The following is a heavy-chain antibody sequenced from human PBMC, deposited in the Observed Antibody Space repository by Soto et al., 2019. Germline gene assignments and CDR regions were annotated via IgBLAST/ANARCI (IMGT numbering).Heavy chain of an antibody. CDR2: INHSGST. V-gene: IGHV4-34*01. CDR1: GGSFSGYY. Sequence: PSETLSLTCAVYGGSFSGYYWSWIRQPPGKGLEWIGEINHSGSTNFNPPLKSRVTISVDTSKNQFSLKLSSVTAADTAVYYCARGKWLRSSFDYWGQGTLVTVSS. D-gene: IGHD5-12*01. CDR3: ARGKWLRSSFDY. J-gene: IGHJ4*02.